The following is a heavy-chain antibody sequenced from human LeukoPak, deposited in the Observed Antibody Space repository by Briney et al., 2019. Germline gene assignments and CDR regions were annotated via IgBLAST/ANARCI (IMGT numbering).Heavy chain of an antibody. V-gene: IGHV1-18*04. Sequence: ASVKVSCKASGYTFTNYGITWGRQAPGQGLEWMGWISTHNVNTNYAQKFQGRVTMTTDASTSTAYMELRSLRSDDTAEYYCARDLFPSFYYDSRGPIGYWGQGALVTVSS. CDR1: GYTFTNYG. CDR2: ISTHNVNT. J-gene: IGHJ4*02. D-gene: IGHD3-22*01. CDR3: ARDLFPSFYYDSRGPIGY.